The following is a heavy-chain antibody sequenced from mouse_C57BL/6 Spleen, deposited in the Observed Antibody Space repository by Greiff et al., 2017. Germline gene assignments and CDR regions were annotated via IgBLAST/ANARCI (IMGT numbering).Heavy chain of an antibody. CDR1: GFTFSDYG. D-gene: IGHD2-3*01. CDR2: ISSGSSTI. Sequence: EVKLVESGGGLVKPGGSLKLSCAASGFTFSDYGMHWVRQAPEKGLEWVAYISSGSSTIYYADKVKGRFTISRDNAKNTLFLQMTSLRSEDTAMYYCARNLLYDVYSYFDYWGQGTTLTVSS. CDR3: ARNLLYDVYSYFDY. J-gene: IGHJ2*01. V-gene: IGHV5-17*01.